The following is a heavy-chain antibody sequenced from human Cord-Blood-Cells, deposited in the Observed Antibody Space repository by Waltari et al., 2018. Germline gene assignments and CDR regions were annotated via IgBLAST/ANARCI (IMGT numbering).Heavy chain of an antibody. J-gene: IGHJ4*02. D-gene: IGHD6-19*01. CDR3: ARDNLGGLVDY. V-gene: IGHV3-21*01. CDR1: GFTFSSYS. Sequence: EVQLVESGGGLVKPGGSLRLSCAASGFTFSSYSMNWVRQAPGKGLEWVSSISSSSSYIYYADSVKGRFNISRDNAKNSLYLQMNSLRAEDTAVYYCARDNLGGLVDYWGQGTLVTVSS. CDR2: ISSSSSYI.